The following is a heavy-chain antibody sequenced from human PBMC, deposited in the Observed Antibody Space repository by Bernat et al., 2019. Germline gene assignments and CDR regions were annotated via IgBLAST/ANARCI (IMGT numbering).Heavy chain of an antibody. CDR2: IRSKAYGGTT. Sequence: EVQLVESGGGLVQPGRSLRLSCTASGFTFGAYAMSWFRQAPGKGLEWVGFIRSKAYGGTTEYAASVKGRFTISRDDSKSIAYLQMNSLKTEDTAVYYCTREEQYQLLVGYYYYGMDVWGQGTTVTVSS. V-gene: IGHV3-49*03. CDR3: TREEQYQLLVGYYYYGMDV. J-gene: IGHJ6*02. D-gene: IGHD2-2*01. CDR1: GFTFGAYA.